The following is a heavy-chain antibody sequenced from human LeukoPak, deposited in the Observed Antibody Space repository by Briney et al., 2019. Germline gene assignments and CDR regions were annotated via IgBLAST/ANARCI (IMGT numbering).Heavy chain of an antibody. D-gene: IGHD4-11*01. J-gene: IGHJ4*02. Sequence: PGGSLRLSCAASGFTFSSYSMNWVRQAPGKGLEWVSSISSSSSYIYYADSVKGRFTISRDNAKNSLYLQMNSLRAEDTAVYYCARDFRFYSNYFDYWGQGTLVTVSS. CDR1: GFTFSSYS. CDR3: ARDFRFYSNYFDY. CDR2: ISSSSSYI. V-gene: IGHV3-21*01.